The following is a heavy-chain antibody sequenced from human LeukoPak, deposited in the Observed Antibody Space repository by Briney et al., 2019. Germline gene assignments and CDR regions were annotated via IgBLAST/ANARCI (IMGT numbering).Heavy chain of an antibody. CDR2: ISGSGGST. V-gene: IGHV3-23*01. J-gene: IGHJ4*02. Sequence: PGGSLRLSCAASGFTFSSYGLSWVRQAPGKGLEWVSAISGSGGSTYYADSVKGRFTISRDNAKNSLYLQMNSLRAEDTAVYYCARDLEYSSSWYRGREYFDYWGQGTLVTVSS. CDR3: ARDLEYSSSWYRGREYFDY. CDR1: GFTFSSYG. D-gene: IGHD6-13*01.